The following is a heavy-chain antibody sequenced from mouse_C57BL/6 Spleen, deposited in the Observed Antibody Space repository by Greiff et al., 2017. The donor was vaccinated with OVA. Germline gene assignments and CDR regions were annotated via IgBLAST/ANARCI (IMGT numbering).Heavy chain of an antibody. CDR3: AREKGDYDDAMDY. Sequence: EVQRVESGPGLVKPSQSLSLTCSVTGYSITSGYYWNWIRQFPGNKLEWMGYISYDGSNNYNPSLKNRISITRDTSKNQFFLKLNSVTTEDTATYYCAREKGDYDDAMDYWGQGTSVTVSS. D-gene: IGHD2-4*01. V-gene: IGHV3-6*01. CDR2: ISYDGSN. J-gene: IGHJ4*01. CDR1: GYSITSGYY.